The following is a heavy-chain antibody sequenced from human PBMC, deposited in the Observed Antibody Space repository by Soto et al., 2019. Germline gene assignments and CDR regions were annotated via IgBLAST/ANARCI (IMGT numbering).Heavy chain of an antibody. Sequence: PSQTLSLRCNVSGGYISSGGGCWIWNRQDPGKGREWIGYIYYSGSTYYNPSLKSRVTISVGRSNNQFSLKLSSVPAADTAVYYCPRGGYSGYDFAAFDIWGQGTMVPVSS. D-gene: IGHD5-12*01. CDR3: PRGGYSGYDFAAFDI. CDR1: GGYISSGGGC. V-gene: IGHV4-31*09. CDR2: IYYSGST. J-gene: IGHJ3*02.